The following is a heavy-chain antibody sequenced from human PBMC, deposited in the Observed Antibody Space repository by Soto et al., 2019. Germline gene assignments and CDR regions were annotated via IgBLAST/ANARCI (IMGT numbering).Heavy chain of an antibody. V-gene: IGHV3-23*01. CDR2: ISGSGGST. J-gene: IGHJ4*02. D-gene: IGHD5-18*01. CDR3: ANTGGYSYGQYYFDY. Sequence: GGSLRLSCAASGFTFSSYAMSWVRQAPGKGLEWVSAISGSGGSTYYADSVKGRFTISRDNSKNTLYLQMNSLRAEDTAVYYCANTGGYSYGQYYFDYWGQGTLVTVSS. CDR1: GFTFSSYA.